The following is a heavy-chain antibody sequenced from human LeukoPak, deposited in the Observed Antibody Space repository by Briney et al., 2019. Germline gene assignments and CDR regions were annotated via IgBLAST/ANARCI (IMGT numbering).Heavy chain of an antibody. V-gene: IGHV3-30*18. J-gene: IGHJ4*02. Sequence: GRSLRLSCAASGFTFSSYGMHWVRQAPGKGLEWVAVISYDGSNKYYADSVKGRFTISRDNSKNTLYLRMNSLRAEDTAVYYCAKVSRHYDFWSGLNFDYWGQGTLVTVSS. CDR2: ISYDGSNK. D-gene: IGHD3-3*01. CDR1: GFTFSSYG. CDR3: AKVSRHYDFWSGLNFDY.